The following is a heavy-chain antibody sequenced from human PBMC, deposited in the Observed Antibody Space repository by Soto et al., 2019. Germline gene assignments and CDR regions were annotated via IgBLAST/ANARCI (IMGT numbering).Heavy chain of an antibody. D-gene: IGHD4-17*01. V-gene: IGHV4-61*01. J-gene: IGHJ4*02. CDR2: IYYSGST. CDR3: ARVATVTYDY. Sequence: SETLSLTCTVSGGSVSSGSYYWSWIRQPPGKGLEWIGYIYYSGSTNYNPSLKSRVTISVDTSKNQFSLKLSSVTAADTAVYYCARVATVTYDYWGQGTLVTVSS. CDR1: GGSVSSGSYY.